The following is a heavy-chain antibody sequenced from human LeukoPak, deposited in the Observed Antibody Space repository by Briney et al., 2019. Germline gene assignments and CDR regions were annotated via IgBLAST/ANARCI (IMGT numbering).Heavy chain of an antibody. V-gene: IGHV3-21*01. CDR1: GFTFSSYS. CDR3: ARVLSRGGWALDS. CDR2: ISSSSSYI. D-gene: IGHD6-19*01. J-gene: IGHJ4*02. Sequence: PGGSLRLSCAASGFTFSSYSMNWVRQAPGKGLEWVSSISSSSSYIYYADSVKGRFTISRDNAKNSLYLQMNSLRAEDTAVYYCARVLSRGGWALDSWGQGTLVSVSS.